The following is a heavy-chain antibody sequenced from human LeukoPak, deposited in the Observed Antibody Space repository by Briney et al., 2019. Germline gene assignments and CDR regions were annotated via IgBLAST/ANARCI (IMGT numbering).Heavy chain of an antibody. CDR1: GFMYSDYW. CDR2: IKEDGSEK. Sequence: PGGSLRLSCAASGFMYSDYWMSWVRQAPGKGLEWVANIKEDGSEKYYVDSVKGRFTLSRDNAKNSLYPQMNSLRAEDTAVYYCAREYYYNSSGYGASRYWGQGTLVTVSS. J-gene: IGHJ4*02. V-gene: IGHV3-7*01. CDR3: AREYYYNSSGYGASRY. D-gene: IGHD3-22*01.